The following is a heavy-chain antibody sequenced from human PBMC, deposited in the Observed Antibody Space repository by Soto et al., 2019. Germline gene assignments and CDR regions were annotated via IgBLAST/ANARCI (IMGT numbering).Heavy chain of an antibody. CDR2: FYYSGST. J-gene: IGHJ6*03. CDR1: GGSISSSSYY. D-gene: IGHD5-12*01. Sequence: SETLSLTCTVSGGSISSSSYYWGWIRQSPGKGLEWIGSFYYSGSTYYSPSLRSRVTISGDTSRKQISLRLSSVTAADTAVYYCARISVASRYMDVWGKGTTVTVS. V-gene: IGHV4-39*01. CDR3: ARISVASRYMDV.